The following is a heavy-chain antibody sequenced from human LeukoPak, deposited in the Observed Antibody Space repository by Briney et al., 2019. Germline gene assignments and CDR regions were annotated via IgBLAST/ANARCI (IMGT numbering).Heavy chain of an antibody. CDR1: GYTFTSYY. V-gene: IGHV1-46*03. J-gene: IGHJ3*02. Sequence: ASVKVSCEASGYTFTSYYMHWVRQAPGQGLEWMGIINPSGGSTSYAQKFQGRVTMTRDTSTSTVYMELSSLRSEDTAVYYCARAQQLVFGAFDIWGQGTMVTVSS. D-gene: IGHD6-13*01. CDR2: INPSGGST. CDR3: ARAQQLVFGAFDI.